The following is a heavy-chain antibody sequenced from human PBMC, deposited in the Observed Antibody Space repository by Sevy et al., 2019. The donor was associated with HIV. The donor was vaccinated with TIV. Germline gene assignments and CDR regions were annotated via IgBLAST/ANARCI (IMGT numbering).Heavy chain of an antibody. J-gene: IGHJ3*01. CDR3: AKGAGQWLGDAFDV. CDR2: LSWNSGTM. V-gene: IGHV3-9*01. CDR1: GFTFDDYA. Sequence: GGSLRLSCAASGFTFDDYAIHWVRQAPGKGLEWVSGLSWNSGTMDYADSFKGRFTISRDNAKKSLYLQMNWLRTEDTALYYCAKGAGQWLGDAFDVWGQGTMVTVSS. D-gene: IGHD6-19*01.